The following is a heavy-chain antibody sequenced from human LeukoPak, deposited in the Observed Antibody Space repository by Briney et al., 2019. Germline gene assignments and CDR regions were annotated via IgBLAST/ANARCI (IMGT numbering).Heavy chain of an antibody. D-gene: IGHD5-24*01. CDR1: GFTFSSYW. V-gene: IGHV3-7*01. CDR2: IKQDGSEK. Sequence: PGGSLRLSCVASGFTFSSYWMHWVRQAPGKGLEWVVNIKQDGSEKYYVDSVKGRFTISRDNAKNSLFLEMNSLRAEDTAVYYCATKDGYNFDFWGQGTLVTVSS. J-gene: IGHJ4*02. CDR3: ATKDGYNFDF.